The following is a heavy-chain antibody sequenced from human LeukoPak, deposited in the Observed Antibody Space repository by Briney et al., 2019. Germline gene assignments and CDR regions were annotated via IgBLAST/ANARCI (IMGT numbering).Heavy chain of an antibody. Sequence: SETLSLTCTVSGGSISSYYWRWFRQPPGKGLEWIGYIYYSGSTNYNPSLKSRVTISVDTSKNQFSLKLSSVTAADTAVYYCARAPFGELFEYYFDYWGQGTLVTVSS. V-gene: IGHV4-59*01. CDR3: ARAPFGELFEYYFDY. CDR2: IYYSGST. J-gene: IGHJ4*02. CDR1: GGSISSYY. D-gene: IGHD3-10*01.